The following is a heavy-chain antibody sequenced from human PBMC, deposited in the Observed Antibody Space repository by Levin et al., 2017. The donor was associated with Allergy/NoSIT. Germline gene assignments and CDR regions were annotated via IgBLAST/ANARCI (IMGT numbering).Heavy chain of an antibody. CDR2: FDPEDGET. CDR3: ATALPVDKWGVRNAFDI. V-gene: IGHV1-24*01. J-gene: IGHJ3*02. Sequence: GESLKISCKVSGYTLTELSMHWVRQAPGKGLEWMGGFDPEDGETIYAQKFQGRVTMTEDTSTDTAYMELSSLRSEDTAVYYCATALPVDKWGVRNAFDIWGQGTMVTVSS. CDR1: GYTLTELS. D-gene: IGHD3-10*01.